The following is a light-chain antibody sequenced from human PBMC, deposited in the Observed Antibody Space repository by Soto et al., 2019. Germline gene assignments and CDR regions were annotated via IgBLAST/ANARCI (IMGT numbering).Light chain of an antibody. CDR3: SSYTSTSTYV. Sequence: QSVLTQPASVSGSPGQSITISCTGTSSDVGGHNYVSWYQQYPGKAPKLMIYHVSNRPSGVSNRFSGSKSGNSASLTISGLQPEDEADYYCSSYTSTSTYVFGTGTKVTVL. V-gene: IGLV2-14*01. J-gene: IGLJ1*01. CDR2: HVS. CDR1: SSDVGGHNY.